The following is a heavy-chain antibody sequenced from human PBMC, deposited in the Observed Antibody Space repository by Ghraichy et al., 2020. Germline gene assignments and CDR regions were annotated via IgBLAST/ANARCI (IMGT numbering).Heavy chain of an antibody. D-gene: IGHD3-3*01. CDR3: ARPLTIFGVVTPRWGFDP. J-gene: IGHJ5*02. Sequence: ASVKFSCKASGYTFTGYYMHWVRQAPGQGLEWMGWINPNSGGTNYAQKFQGRVTMTRDTSINTAYMELSRLRSDDTAVYYCARPLTIFGVVTPRWGFDPWRQGSLVTVSS. V-gene: IGHV1-2*02. CDR2: INPNSGGT. CDR1: GYTFTGYY.